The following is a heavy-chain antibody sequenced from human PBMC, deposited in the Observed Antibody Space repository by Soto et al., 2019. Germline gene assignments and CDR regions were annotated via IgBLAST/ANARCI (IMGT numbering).Heavy chain of an antibody. V-gene: IGHV1-69*01. Sequence: QVQLVQSGAEVKTPGSSVKVSCKASGGTFSSYAISWVRQAPGQGLEWMGGIIPIFGTANYAQKFQGRVTITADESTITAYMELSSLRSEYTAVYYCARNLDVAYSRSHYYYGMDVWGQGTTVTVSS. CDR3: ARNLDVAYSRSHYYYGMDV. CDR1: GGTFSSYA. D-gene: IGHD5-12*01. CDR2: IIPIFGTA. J-gene: IGHJ6*02.